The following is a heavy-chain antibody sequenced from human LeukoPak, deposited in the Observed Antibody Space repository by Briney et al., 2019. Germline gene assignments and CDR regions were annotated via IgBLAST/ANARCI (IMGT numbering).Heavy chain of an antibody. Sequence: GASVKVSCKVSGYTLTELSMHWVRQAPGKGLEWMGGFDPEDGETIYAQKFQGRVTMTEDTSTDTAYMELSSLRSEDTAVYYCATQQSLLEPRFDYWGQETLVTVSS. CDR2: FDPEDGET. CDR1: GYTLTELS. J-gene: IGHJ4*02. D-gene: IGHD1-1*01. CDR3: ATQQSLLEPRFDY. V-gene: IGHV1-24*01.